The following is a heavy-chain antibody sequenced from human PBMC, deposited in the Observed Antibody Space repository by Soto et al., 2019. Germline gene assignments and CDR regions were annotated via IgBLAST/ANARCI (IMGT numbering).Heavy chain of an antibody. CDR2: FGTVGDR. V-gene: IGHV3-13*01. Sequence: EVQLVESGGGLVQPGGSLRLSCAASGFTFSRHDIHWFRQATEKGLEWVSGFGTVGDRYYADSVKGRFTISRENARNLLYLQMNSLTSEDTAVYYCARRYCIGGTCPGIGFDYWGQGILVTVSS. J-gene: IGHJ4*02. CDR3: ARRYCIGGTCPGIGFDY. D-gene: IGHD2-15*01. CDR1: GFTFSRHD.